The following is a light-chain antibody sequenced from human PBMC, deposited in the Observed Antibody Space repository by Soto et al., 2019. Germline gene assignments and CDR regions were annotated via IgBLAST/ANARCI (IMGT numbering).Light chain of an antibody. V-gene: IGKV1-12*01. CDR2: SIS. CDR1: QGVSRY. J-gene: IGKJ4*01. CDR3: QQALSFPLT. Sequence: DIQLTQSPSSVSASVGDRVTITCRASQGVSRYLAWYQQHPGRAPKLLIYSISSLYDGVPSRFSGSGSATDFTLTISSLQPEDFATYFCQQALSFPLTFGGGTKVELK.